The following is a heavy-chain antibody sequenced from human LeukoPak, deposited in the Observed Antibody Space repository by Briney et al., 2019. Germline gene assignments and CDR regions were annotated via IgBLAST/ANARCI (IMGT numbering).Heavy chain of an antibody. V-gene: IGHV3-30*18. CDR1: GFTFSSYG. D-gene: IGHD6-13*01. CDR2: ISYDGSNK. J-gene: IGHJ6*02. Sequence: PGGSLRLSCAASGFTFSSYGMHWVRQAPGKGLEWVTVISYDGSNKYYADSVKGRFTISRDNSKNTLYLQMNSLRAEDTAVYYCVKDSGPAAGHYYYGMDVWGQGTTVTVSS. CDR3: VKDSGPAAGHYYYGMDV.